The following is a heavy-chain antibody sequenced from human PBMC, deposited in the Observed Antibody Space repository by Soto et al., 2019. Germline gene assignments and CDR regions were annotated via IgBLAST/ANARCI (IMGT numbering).Heavy chain of an antibody. D-gene: IGHD3-16*01. CDR1: CCSISSISSY. CDR2: IYYSGYT. V-gene: IGHV4-39*01. CDR3: ARHNGPLYVGYYYDMDV. Sequence: SDTLSLTCTVSCCSISSISSYWGWIRQPPGKGLEWIGSIYYSGYTYYNPSLKSRVTISVDTSKNQFSLKLSSVTAADTAVYYCARHNGPLYVGYYYDMDVWGQGTTVT. J-gene: IGHJ6*02.